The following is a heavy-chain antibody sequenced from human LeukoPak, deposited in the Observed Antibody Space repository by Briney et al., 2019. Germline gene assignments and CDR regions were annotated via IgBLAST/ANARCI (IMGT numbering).Heavy chain of an antibody. Sequence: PGGSLRLSCAASGFTFSNAWMSWVRQAPGKGLEWVGRIKSKSDGGTTDYAAPVKGRFTISRDDSKNTLYLQMNSLKTEDTAVYYCTKGGYSGYDDGTDAFDIWGQGTMVTVSS. CDR1: GFTFSNAW. D-gene: IGHD5-12*01. V-gene: IGHV3-15*01. CDR3: TKGGYSGYDDGTDAFDI. CDR2: IKSKSDGGTT. J-gene: IGHJ3*02.